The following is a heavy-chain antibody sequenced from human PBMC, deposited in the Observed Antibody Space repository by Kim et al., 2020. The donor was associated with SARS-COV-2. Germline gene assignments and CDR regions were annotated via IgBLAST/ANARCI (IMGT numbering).Heavy chain of an antibody. CDR3: ARGASDYDSSGYHVPWFDP. V-gene: IGHV4-59*01. D-gene: IGHD3-22*01. J-gene: IGHJ5*02. CDR1: GGSISSYY. Sequence: SETLSLTCTVSGGSISSYYWSWIRQPPGKGLEWIGYIYYSGSTNYNPSLKSRVTISVDTSKNQFSLKLISGTAADTAGDYCARGASDYDSSGYHVPWFDPWGQGTLVTVSS. CDR2: IYYSGST.